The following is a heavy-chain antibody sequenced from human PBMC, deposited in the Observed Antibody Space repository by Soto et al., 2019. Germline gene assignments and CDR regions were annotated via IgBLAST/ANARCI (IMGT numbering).Heavy chain of an antibody. J-gene: IGHJ6*02. Sequence: PSETLSLTCAVSGGSISSGGYSWSWIRQPPGKGLEWIGYIYYSGSTYYNPSLKSRVTISVDTSKNQFSLKLSSVTAADTAVYYCAKDRGITIFGVASYGMDVWGQGTTVTVSS. CDR1: GGSISSGGYS. CDR3: AKDRGITIFGVASYGMDV. D-gene: IGHD3-3*01. V-gene: IGHV4-30-2*05. CDR2: IYYSGST.